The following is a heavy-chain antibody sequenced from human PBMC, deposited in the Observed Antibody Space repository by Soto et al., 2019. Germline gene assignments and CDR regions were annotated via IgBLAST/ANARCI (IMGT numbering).Heavy chain of an antibody. CDR2: VYWNDDK. V-gene: IGHV2-5*01. CDR1: GFSLNSSGMS. J-gene: IGHJ4*02. Sequence: SGPTLLNPTQTLTLTCTFSGFSLNSSGMSVGWFRQAPGKAPEWLSLVYWNDDKRYSPSLKSRLTISKDTSTNQVVLTMTNMDSVDTGTYYCAHMYYYDGSGYYPTSDYWGQGTLVTVSS. CDR3: AHMYYYDGSGYYPTSDY. D-gene: IGHD3-22*01.